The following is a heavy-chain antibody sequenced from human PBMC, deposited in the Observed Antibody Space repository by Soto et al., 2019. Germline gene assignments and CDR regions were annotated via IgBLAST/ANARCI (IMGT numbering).Heavy chain of an antibody. CDR3: AKADGQQWLLPHLEN. J-gene: IGHJ4*02. Sequence: EVQLLDSGGGLVRPGESLRLSCAASGFNFNKYAMSWVRQAPGEGLEWVSGISCCGGTASYADSVKGRFPIARDDAKNTLYLDMNSLRVEDTAEYYCAKADGQQWLLPHLENWGRGTLVTVS. CDR1: GFNFNKYA. CDR2: ISCCGGTA. V-gene: IGHV3-23*01. D-gene: IGHD6-19*01.